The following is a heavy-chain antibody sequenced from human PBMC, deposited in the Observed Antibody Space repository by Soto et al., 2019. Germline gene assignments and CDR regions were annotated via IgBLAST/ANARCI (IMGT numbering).Heavy chain of an antibody. Sequence: PETLSLTCAVYGFFISSGKYWGWIRKPRGKRVEWSGSIFHGGNTYYNPSLKSRVTISVDMSKNQFSLKLNSVTAADTAVYYCARARWYDAFDVWGQGTVVTVSS. V-gene: IGHV4-38-2*01. CDR2: IFHGGNT. CDR1: GFFISSGKY. CDR3: ARARWYDAFDV. D-gene: IGHD2-15*01. J-gene: IGHJ3*01.